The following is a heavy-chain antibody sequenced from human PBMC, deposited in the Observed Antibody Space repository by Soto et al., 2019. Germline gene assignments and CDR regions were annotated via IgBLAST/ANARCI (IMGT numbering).Heavy chain of an antibody. V-gene: IGHV4-59*08. Sequence: SETLSLTCTVSGGSISSYYWSWIRQPPGKGLEWIGYIYYSGSTNYNPSLKSRVTISVDTSKNQFSLKLSSVTAADTAVYYCARRLEYSSSMGLDVWGKGTTVTVSS. CDR2: IYYSGST. CDR3: ARRLEYSSSMGLDV. J-gene: IGHJ6*04. CDR1: GGSISSYY. D-gene: IGHD6-6*01.